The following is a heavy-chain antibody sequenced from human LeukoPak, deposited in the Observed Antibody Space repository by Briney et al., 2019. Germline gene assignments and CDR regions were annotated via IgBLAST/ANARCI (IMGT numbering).Heavy chain of an antibody. CDR2: INPNNGVT. CDR1: GYTFTGYY. CDR3: ARESPGIAVTGSGDWFGP. J-gene: IGHJ5*02. V-gene: IGHV1-2*02. D-gene: IGHD6-19*01. Sequence: ASVKVSCKASGYTFTGYYLHWVRQAPGQGLEWMGWINPNNGVTDYAQKFQGRVTMTRDTSITTAYMELGRLKSDDTAVYYCARESPGIAVTGSGDWFGPWGQGTLVTVSS.